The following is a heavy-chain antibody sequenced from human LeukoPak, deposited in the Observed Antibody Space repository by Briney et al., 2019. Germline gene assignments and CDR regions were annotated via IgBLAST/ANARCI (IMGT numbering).Heavy chain of an antibody. D-gene: IGHD3-10*01. Sequence: GGSLRLSCAASGFTFSSYAMSWVRQAPGKGLEWVSAITGTGGSTYYADSVKGRFTTSRDNSKNTLYLQMHSLRAEDTAVYYCARTSFGYFDYWGQGTLVTVSS. V-gene: IGHV3-23*01. CDR2: ITGTGGST. CDR3: ARTSFGYFDY. CDR1: GFTFSSYA. J-gene: IGHJ4*02.